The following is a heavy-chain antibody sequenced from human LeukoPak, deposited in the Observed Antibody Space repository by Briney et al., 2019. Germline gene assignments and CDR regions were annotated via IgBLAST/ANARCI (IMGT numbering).Heavy chain of an antibody. CDR2: IYYSGST. CDR3: ARAYCSSTSCYLYYMDV. Sequence: SETLSLTCTVSGSSISSYYWSWIRQPPGKGLEWIGYIYYSGSTNYNPSLKSRVTISVDTSKNQFSLKLSSVTAADTAVYYCARAYCSSTSCYLYYMDVWGKGTTVTVSS. J-gene: IGHJ6*03. V-gene: IGHV4-59*01. D-gene: IGHD2-2*01. CDR1: GSSISSYY.